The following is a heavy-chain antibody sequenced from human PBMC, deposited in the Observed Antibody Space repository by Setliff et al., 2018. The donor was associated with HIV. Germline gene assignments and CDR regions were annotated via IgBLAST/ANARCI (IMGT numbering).Heavy chain of an antibody. D-gene: IGHD2-21*02. Sequence: SETLSLTCTVSGGSVNDFYCNWIRQLPGKGPEWIGYIHSSGGTIYNPSLKSRITISLDTSKEQFSLELSSATAADTAVYYCATLDHSGGNFLAYWGQGSLVTVSS. CDR2: IHSSGGT. CDR1: GGSVNDFY. J-gene: IGHJ4*02. V-gene: IGHV4-4*09. CDR3: ATLDHSGGNFLAY.